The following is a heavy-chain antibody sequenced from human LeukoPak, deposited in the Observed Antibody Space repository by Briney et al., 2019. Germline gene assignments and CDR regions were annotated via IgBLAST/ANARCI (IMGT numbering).Heavy chain of an antibody. Sequence: ASVKVSCKASGYTFTGYYMHWVRQAPGQGLEWMGWINPNSGGTNYAQKFQGRVTMTRNTSISTAYMELSSLRSEDTAVYYCARGRGTMIVVKAWFDPWGQGTLVTVSS. J-gene: IGHJ5*02. CDR3: ARGRGTMIVVKAWFDP. CDR1: GYTFTGYY. D-gene: IGHD3-22*01. V-gene: IGHV1-2*02. CDR2: INPNSGGT.